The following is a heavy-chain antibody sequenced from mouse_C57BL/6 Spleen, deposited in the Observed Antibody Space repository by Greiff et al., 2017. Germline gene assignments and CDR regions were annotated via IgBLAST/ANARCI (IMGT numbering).Heavy chain of an antibody. D-gene: IGHD1-1*01. Sequence: QVQLKQSGTELVKPGASVTLSCKASGYTFTSYWMHWVKQRPGQGLEWIGNINPSNGGTNYNEKFKSKATLTVDKSSSTAYMQLRSLTSEASAVXCSTKYGNYFGYWGQGTTLTVSS. CDR3: TKYGNYFGY. J-gene: IGHJ2*01. CDR2: INPSNGGT. CDR1: GYTFTSYW. V-gene: IGHV1-53*01.